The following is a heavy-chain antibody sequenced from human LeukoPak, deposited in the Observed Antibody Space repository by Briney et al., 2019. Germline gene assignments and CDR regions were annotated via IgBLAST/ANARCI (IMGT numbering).Heavy chain of an antibody. J-gene: IGHJ3*02. CDR2: IKQDGSEK. Sequence: GGSLRLSCAASGFTFSSYWMSWVRQAPGKGLEWVANIKQDGSEKYYVDSVKGRFTISRDNAKNSLYLQMNSLRAEDTAVYYCAREDTILTGYYEPAFDIWGQGTMVTVSS. D-gene: IGHD3-9*01. CDR1: GFTFSSYW. CDR3: AREDTILTGYYEPAFDI. V-gene: IGHV3-7*01.